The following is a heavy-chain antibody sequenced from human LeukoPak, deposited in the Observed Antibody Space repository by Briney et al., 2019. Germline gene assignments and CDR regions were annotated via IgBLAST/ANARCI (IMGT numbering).Heavy chain of an antibody. Sequence: GGSLRLSCAASGFTFSSYWMHWVRHAPGKGLVWVSRINSDGSSTSYADSVKGRFTISRDNAKNTLYLQMNSLRAEDTAVYYCARSVAAAGWFDPWGQGTLVTVSS. V-gene: IGHV3-74*01. CDR2: INSDGSST. J-gene: IGHJ5*02. CDR3: ARSVAAAGWFDP. CDR1: GFTFSSYW. D-gene: IGHD6-13*01.